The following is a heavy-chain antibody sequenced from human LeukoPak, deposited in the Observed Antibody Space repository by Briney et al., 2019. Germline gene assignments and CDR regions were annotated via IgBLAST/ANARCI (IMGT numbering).Heavy chain of an antibody. J-gene: IGHJ4*02. CDR1: GFTFRSNY. V-gene: IGHV3-66*01. D-gene: IGHD2-15*01. CDR3: ARGSEGYCSGGGCSLSY. Sequence: GGSLRLSCAASGFTFRSNYMTWVRQAPGKGLEWVAVIYSGGITCYADSVKGRFTVSRDNSKNTLYLQMNSLRAEDTAVYYCARGSEGYCSGGGCSLSYWGQGTLVTVSS. CDR2: IYSGGIT.